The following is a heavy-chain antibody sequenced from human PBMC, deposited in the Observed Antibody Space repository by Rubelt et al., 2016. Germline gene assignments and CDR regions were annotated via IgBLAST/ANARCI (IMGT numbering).Heavy chain of an antibody. CDR1: GGSISSYY. D-gene: IGHD3-10*01. V-gene: IGHV4-59*12. CDR2: IYHSWST. CDR3: ASGFGELELFDY. J-gene: IGHJ4*02. Sequence: QVQLQESGPGLVKPSETLSLTCTVSGGSISSYYWSWIRQPPGKGLEWIGEIYHSWSTNYNPSLKSRVTISVDKSKNQFSLKLSSVTAADTAVYYCASGFGELELFDYWGQGTLVSVSS.